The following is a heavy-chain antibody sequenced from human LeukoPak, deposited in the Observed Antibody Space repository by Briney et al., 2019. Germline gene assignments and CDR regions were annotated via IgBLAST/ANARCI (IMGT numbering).Heavy chain of an antibody. J-gene: IGHJ5*02. CDR3: ARGFGDWGLSWFDP. CDR1: GGSISSGGYF. V-gene: IGHV4-61*08. Sequence: PSETLSLTCTVSGGSISSGGYFWSWIRQPPGKGLEWIGYIYYSGSAKYNPSLKSRVTISVDTSKNQFSLKLTSVTAADTAVYYCARGFGDWGLSWFDPWGQGTLVIVSS. D-gene: IGHD3-10*01. CDR2: IYYSGSA.